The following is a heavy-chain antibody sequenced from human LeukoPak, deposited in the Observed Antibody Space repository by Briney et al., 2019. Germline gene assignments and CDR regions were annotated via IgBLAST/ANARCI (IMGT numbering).Heavy chain of an antibody. Sequence: SETLSLTCTVSGGSISSSSYYWGWIRQPPGKGLERIGSIYYSGSTYYNPSLKSRVTISVDTSKNQFSLKLSSVTAADTAVYYCASGGNDAFDIWGQGTMVTVSS. CDR2: IYYSGST. CDR1: GGSISSSSYY. J-gene: IGHJ3*02. D-gene: IGHD2-15*01. V-gene: IGHV4-39*07. CDR3: ASGGNDAFDI.